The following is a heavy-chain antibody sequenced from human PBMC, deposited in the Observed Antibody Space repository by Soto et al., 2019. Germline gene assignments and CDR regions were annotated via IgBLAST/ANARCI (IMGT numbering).Heavy chain of an antibody. D-gene: IGHD3-16*01. CDR2: FDPEYGKT. CDR1: GRTLSEIS. J-gene: IGHJ6*03. CDR3: ATDEGDSFNLNYNYMDV. Sequence: QVQLVQSGAEVKKPGASVKVSCKVSGRTLSEISIHWVRQAPGRGPEWMGGFDPEYGKTTYAQKFHGRFTMTEDTSTDTAYMELSSLRSDDTAVYYCATDEGDSFNLNYNYMDVWGKGTTVTVSS. V-gene: IGHV1-24*01.